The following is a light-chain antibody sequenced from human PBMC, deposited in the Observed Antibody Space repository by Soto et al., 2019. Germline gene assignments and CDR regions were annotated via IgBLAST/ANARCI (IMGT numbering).Light chain of an antibody. CDR2: HAS. Sequence: EIVMTQSPATLSVSPGERATLSCRADQNIYNNLAWYQQKPGQAPRLLIYHASSRATGIPARFSGSGSGTDFTLTITSLQSADFAVYYCQQYNNWPLTFGGGTKVEIK. V-gene: IGKV3-15*01. CDR1: QNIYNN. CDR3: QQYNNWPLT. J-gene: IGKJ4*01.